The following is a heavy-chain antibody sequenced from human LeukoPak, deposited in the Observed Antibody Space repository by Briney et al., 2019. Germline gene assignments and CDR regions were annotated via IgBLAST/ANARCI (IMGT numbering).Heavy chain of an antibody. D-gene: IGHD2-15*01. CDR1: GYSISSGYY. CDR2: IYHSGST. V-gene: IGHV4-38-2*02. Sequence: PSETLSLTCTVSGYSISSGYYWGWLRQPPGKGLEWIGSIYHSGSTYYNPSLKSRVTISVDTSKNQFSLKLSSVTAADTAVYYCARVLGYCSGGSCPYDYYYYYYYMDVWGKGTTVTVSS. J-gene: IGHJ6*03. CDR3: ARVLGYCSGGSCPYDYYYYYYYMDV.